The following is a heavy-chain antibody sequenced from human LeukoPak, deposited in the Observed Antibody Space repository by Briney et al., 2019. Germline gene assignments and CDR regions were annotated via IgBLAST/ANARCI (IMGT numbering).Heavy chain of an antibody. CDR2: IYYSGST. CDR3: ARGPYYYGSGSYYKKAYFDY. CDR1: GGSIINYY. V-gene: IGHV4-59*12. Sequence: SETLSLTCTVSGGSIINYYWSWIRQPPGKGLEWIGYIYYSGSTNYNPSLKSRVTISVDTSKNQFSLKLSSVTAADTAVYYCARGPYYYGSGSYYKKAYFDYWGQGTLVTVSS. D-gene: IGHD3-10*01. J-gene: IGHJ4*02.